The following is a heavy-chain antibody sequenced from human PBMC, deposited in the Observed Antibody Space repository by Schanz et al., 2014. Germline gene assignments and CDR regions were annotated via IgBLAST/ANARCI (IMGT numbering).Heavy chain of an antibody. V-gene: IGHV4-34*01. Sequence: QVQLQQWGAGLLKPSETLSLTCGVFGGSFSGYYWSWIRQPPGKGLEWIGEIYHTGSTNYNPSLKSRVTISLASSKNQFSVKRRSVTAADTAVYYCARGLRPFAELSAYWGQGTLVTVSS. D-gene: IGHD3-10*01. CDR2: IYHTGST. CDR1: GGSFSGYY. CDR3: ARGLRPFAELSAY. J-gene: IGHJ4*02.